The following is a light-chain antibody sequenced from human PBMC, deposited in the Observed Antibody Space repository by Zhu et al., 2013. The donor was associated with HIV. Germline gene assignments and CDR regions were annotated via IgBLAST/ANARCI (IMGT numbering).Light chain of an antibody. CDR3: QQYNNWPRT. J-gene: IGKJ1*01. Sequence: EMVMTQSPATLSVSPGERATLSCRASQSISNNLAWYQQKPGQAPRLLIYGASTRATGIPARFSGSGSGTEFTLTISSLQSEDFAVYYCQQYNNWPRTFGQGTKVEIK. CDR1: QSISNN. V-gene: IGKV3-15*01. CDR2: GAS.